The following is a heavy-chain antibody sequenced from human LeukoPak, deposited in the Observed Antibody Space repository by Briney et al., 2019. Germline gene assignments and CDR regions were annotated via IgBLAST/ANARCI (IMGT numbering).Heavy chain of an antibody. CDR2: IKSKSDGGTT. Sequence: GGSLRLSCAASGFTFSNAWMSWVRQAPGKGLEWVCGIKSKSDGGTTDYAAPVKGRFTISGDDSKNTLYLQMNSLKTEDTAVYYCTISLTLASRYHYYGMDVWGQGTTVTVSS. J-gene: IGHJ6*02. D-gene: IGHD5-12*01. CDR3: TISLTLASRYHYYGMDV. CDR1: GFTFSNAW. V-gene: IGHV3-15*01.